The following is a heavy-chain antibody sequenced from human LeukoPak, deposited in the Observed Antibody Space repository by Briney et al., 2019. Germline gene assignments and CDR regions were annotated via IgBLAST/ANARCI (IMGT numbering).Heavy chain of an antibody. CDR2: ISFDVSDQ. CDR3: AKLGCSSTRCYINY. D-gene: IGHD2-2*01. J-gene: IGHJ4*02. CDR1: GFSFSTYG. V-gene: IGHV3-30*18. Sequence: GGSLRLSCAASGFSFSTYGMRWVRQAPGKGLEWVAVISFDVSDQYYADSVKGRFTVSRDNSKNTLYLQMNSLRAEDTAVYYCAKLGCSSTRCYINYWGQGTLVTVSS.